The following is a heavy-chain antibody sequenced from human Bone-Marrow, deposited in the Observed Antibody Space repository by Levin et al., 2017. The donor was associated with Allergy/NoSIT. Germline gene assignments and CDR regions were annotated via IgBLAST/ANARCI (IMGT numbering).Heavy chain of an antibody. V-gene: IGHV4-39*01. J-gene: IGHJ4*02. CDR2: IYYSGST. CDR3: ASYDFWSGYYTGVDY. CDR1: GGSISSSSYY. D-gene: IGHD3-3*01. Sequence: SETLSLTCTVSGGSISSSSYYWGWIRQPPGTGLEWIGSIYYSGSTYYNPSLKSRVTISVDTSKNQFSLKLSSVTAADTAVYYCASYDFWSGYYTGVDYWGQGTLVTVSS.